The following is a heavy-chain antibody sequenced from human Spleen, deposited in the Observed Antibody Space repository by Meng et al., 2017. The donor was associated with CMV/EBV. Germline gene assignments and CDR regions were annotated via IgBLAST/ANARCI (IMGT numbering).Heavy chain of an antibody. J-gene: IGHJ6*02. V-gene: IGHV3-69-1*02. CDR2: ISSGNTI. Sequence: GESLKISCAASGFTFRSYPMNWVRQAPGKGLEWVASISSGNTIYYADSVKGRFIISRDNAKKSLYLQMDSLRAGDTAVYYCARDGKYCSSGTCDYYVMDVWGQGTTVTVSS. CDR3: ARDGKYCSSGTCDYYVMDV. CDR1: GFTFRSYP. D-gene: IGHD2-15*01.